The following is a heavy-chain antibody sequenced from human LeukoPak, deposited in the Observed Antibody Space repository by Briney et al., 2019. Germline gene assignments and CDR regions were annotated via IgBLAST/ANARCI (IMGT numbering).Heavy chain of an antibody. D-gene: IGHD4-11*01. CDR2: ISAYNGNT. V-gene: IGHV1-18*01. J-gene: IGHJ4*02. CDR3: ARDHPDYLIRDY. Sequence: ASVKVSCKASGYTFTSYGISWVRQAPGQGLEWMGWISAYNGNTNYVQKLQGRVTMTTDTSTSTAYMELRSLRSDDTAVYYCARDHPDYLIRDYWGQGTLVTVSS. CDR1: GYTFTSYG.